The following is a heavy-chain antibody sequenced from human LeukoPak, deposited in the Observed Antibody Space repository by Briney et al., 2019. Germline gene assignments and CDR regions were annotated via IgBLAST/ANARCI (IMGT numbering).Heavy chain of an antibody. J-gene: IGHJ4*02. CDR1: GFSFNQNY. Sequence: PGGSLRLSCAPSGFSFNQNYMNWVRQAPGKGLEWVSSISSGSNYIYYVDSVKGRFTISRDNAKNSLYLQMSSLRGEDTAVYYCARDAIDCSSTSCYLNYWGQGTLVTVYS. V-gene: IGHV3-21*01. D-gene: IGHD2-2*01. CDR2: ISSGSNYI. CDR3: ARDAIDCSSTSCYLNY.